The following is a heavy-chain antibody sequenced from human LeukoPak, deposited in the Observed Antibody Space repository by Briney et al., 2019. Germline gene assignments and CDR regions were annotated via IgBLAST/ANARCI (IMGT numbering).Heavy chain of an antibody. J-gene: IGHJ4*02. D-gene: IGHD6-19*01. Sequence: ASVKASCKASGYTLTGYYMHWVRQAPGQGLEWMGWINPNSGGTNYAQKFQGRVTMTRDTSISTAYMELSRLRSDDTAVYYCARDPGSSGWSSYWGQGTLVTVSS. CDR1: GYTLTGYY. CDR2: INPNSGGT. CDR3: ARDPGSSGWSSY. V-gene: IGHV1-2*02.